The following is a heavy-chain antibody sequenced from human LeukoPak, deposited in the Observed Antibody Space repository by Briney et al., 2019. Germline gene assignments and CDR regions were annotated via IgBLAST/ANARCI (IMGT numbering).Heavy chain of an antibody. CDR1: GFTFSSYS. V-gene: IGHV3-21*01. Sequence: GGSLRLSCAASGFTFSSYSMNWVRQAPGKGLEWVSSISSSSSYIYYADSVKGRFTISRDNAKNSLYLQMNSLRAEDTAVYYCARGPYSYYDFWSGYQPRWFDPWGQGTLVTVSS. J-gene: IGHJ5*02. D-gene: IGHD3-3*01. CDR2: ISSSSSYI. CDR3: ARGPYSYYDFWSGYQPRWFDP.